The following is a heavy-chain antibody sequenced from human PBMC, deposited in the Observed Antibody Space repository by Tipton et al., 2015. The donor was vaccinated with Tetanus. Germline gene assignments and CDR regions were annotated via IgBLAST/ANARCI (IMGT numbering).Heavy chain of an antibody. D-gene: IGHD6-13*01. CDR1: GCSFPSYW. V-gene: IGHV5-51*01. Sequence: QLVQSGAEVKKPGESLKISCEGSGCSFPSYWIGWVRQKPGKGLEWMGFIDPGDSDTRYSPSFQGQVTMSAAQSISTAYLQWRSLKASDSAIYYCARRRMAAAGGAFDIWGQGTLVTVSA. CDR3: ARRRMAAAGGAFDI. J-gene: IGHJ3*02. CDR2: IDPGDSDT.